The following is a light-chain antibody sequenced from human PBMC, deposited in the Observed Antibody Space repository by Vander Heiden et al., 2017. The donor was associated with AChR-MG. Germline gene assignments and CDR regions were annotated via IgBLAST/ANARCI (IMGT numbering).Light chain of an antibody. Sequence: QSVLTQPPSVSGAPGQRVTISCTVSSSNIGPNYDVHWYRQLPGTAPKLLIYGNNNRPSGVPDRFSGSRSGTSASLVITGLQAEDEADYYCQSYDSSLSGSRVFGPGTKVTVL. J-gene: IGLJ1*01. CDR2: GNN. CDR3: QSYDSSLSGSRV. CDR1: SSNIGPNYD. V-gene: IGLV1-40*01.